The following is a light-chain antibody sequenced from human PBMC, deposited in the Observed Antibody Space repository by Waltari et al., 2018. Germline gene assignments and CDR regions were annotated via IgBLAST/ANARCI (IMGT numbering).Light chain of an antibody. V-gene: IGLV2-23*03. Sequence: QSALTQPASASGSLGQSITISCTGRGSDIDIYHLFSWYQQYPGKAPKLIIYEGDERPSGVSDRFSGSKSGNTASLTISGLQADDEAEYHCCSYAGGTTFLFGGGTKVTVL. J-gene: IGLJ2*01. CDR1: GSDIDIYHL. CDR2: EGD. CDR3: CSYAGGTTFL.